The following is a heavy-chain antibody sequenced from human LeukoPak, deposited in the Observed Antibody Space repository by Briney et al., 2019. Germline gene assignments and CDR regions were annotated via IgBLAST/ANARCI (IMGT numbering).Heavy chain of an antibody. CDR3: ARENYYDTSGVTDC. CDR2: IYYSGSA. D-gene: IGHD3-22*01. V-gene: IGHV4-39*07. J-gene: IGHJ4*02. CDR1: GGSISSSSYY. Sequence: PSETLSLTCTVSGGSISSSSYYWSWVRQPPGKGLEWIGSIYYSGSAYYNPSLTGRVTISIDTSKKQFSLKLSSVTAADTAVYYCARENYYDTSGVTDCWGQGTLVTVSS.